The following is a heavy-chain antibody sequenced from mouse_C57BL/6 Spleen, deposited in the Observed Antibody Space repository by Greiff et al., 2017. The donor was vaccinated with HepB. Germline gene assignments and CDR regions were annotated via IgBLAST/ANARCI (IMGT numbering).Heavy chain of an antibody. CDR2: ISSGGSYT. D-gene: IGHD2-3*01. J-gene: IGHJ4*01. Sequence: EVKLMESGGDLVKPGGSLKLSCAASGFTFSSYGMSWVRQTPDKRLGWVATISSGGSYTYYPDSVKGRFTISRDNAKNTLYLQMSSLKSEDTAMYYCARTIYDGYYDAMDYWGQGTSVTVSS. CDR1: GFTFSSYG. V-gene: IGHV5-6*01. CDR3: ARTIYDGYYDAMDY.